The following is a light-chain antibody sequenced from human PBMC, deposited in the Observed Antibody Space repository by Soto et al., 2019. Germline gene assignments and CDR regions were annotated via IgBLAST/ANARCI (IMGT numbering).Light chain of an antibody. Sequence: QLVLTQSSSASASLGSSVKLTCTLSSGHSSYIIAWHQQQPGKAARYLMKLEGRGNYNKGSGVPDRFSGSSSGADRYLTISNLQFEDEADYYCETWDSNTHVFGTGTKVTVL. CDR3: ETWDSNTHV. J-gene: IGLJ1*01. CDR1: SGHSSYI. CDR2: LEGRGNY. V-gene: IGLV4-60*02.